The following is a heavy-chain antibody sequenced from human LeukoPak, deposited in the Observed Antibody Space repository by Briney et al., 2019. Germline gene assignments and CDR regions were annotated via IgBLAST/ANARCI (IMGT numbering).Heavy chain of an antibody. V-gene: IGHV4-59*01. Sequence: PSEALSLTCTVSGGSISSYYWSWIRQPPGKGLEWIGYIYYSGSTNYNPSLKSRVTISVDTSKNQFSLKLSSVTAADTAVYYCARVGIAAAWGYFDYWGQGTLVTVSS. J-gene: IGHJ4*02. CDR2: IYYSGST. D-gene: IGHD6-13*01. CDR3: ARVGIAAAWGYFDY. CDR1: GGSISSYY.